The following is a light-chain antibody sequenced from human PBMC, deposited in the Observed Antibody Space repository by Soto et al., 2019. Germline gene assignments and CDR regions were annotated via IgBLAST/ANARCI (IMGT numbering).Light chain of an antibody. CDR2: AAS. CDR3: QQLNSYLLT. J-gene: IGKJ4*01. CDR1: QGISSY. Sequence: DIQLTQSPSFLSASVGDRVTITCRACQGISSYLAWYQQKPGKAPKLLIYAASTLQSGVPSRFSGSGSGTEFTLTISSLQPEDFATYYCQQLNSYLLTFGGGTKVDIK. V-gene: IGKV1-9*01.